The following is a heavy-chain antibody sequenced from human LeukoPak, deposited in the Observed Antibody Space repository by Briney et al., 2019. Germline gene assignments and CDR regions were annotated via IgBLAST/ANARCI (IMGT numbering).Heavy chain of an antibody. Sequence: PGGSLTLSCAASGFTFSSYWMSWVRQAPGNGLEWVANIKQDGSEKKFVDSVKGRFTISRDTAKNSLYLQMNSLRAEDTAVYYCARETYYYVSGADYWGQGTLVTVSS. D-gene: IGHD3-10*01. V-gene: IGHV3-7*01. CDR3: ARETYYYVSGADY. J-gene: IGHJ4*02. CDR2: IKQDGSEK. CDR1: GFTFSSYW.